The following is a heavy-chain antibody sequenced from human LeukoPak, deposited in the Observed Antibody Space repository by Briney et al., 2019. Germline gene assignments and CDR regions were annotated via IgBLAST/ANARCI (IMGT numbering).Heavy chain of an antibody. D-gene: IGHD3-10*02. CDR3: ARDLFH. V-gene: IGHV3-30-3*01. Sequence: PGRSLRLSCAASGFTFSSYAMHWVRQAPGKGLEWVAVISYDGSNKYYADSVKGRFTISRDNSKDTLYLQMNSLRAEDTAVYYCARDLFHWGQGTLVTVSS. CDR2: ISYDGSNK. J-gene: IGHJ4*02. CDR1: GFTFSSYA.